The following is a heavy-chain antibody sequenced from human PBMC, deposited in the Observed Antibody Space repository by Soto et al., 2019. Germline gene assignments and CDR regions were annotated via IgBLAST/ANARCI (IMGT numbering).Heavy chain of an antibody. CDR1: GYTFTSYY. CDR2: INPSGGST. CDR3: ARAASSGSYGYYFDY. J-gene: IGHJ4*02. Sequence: ASVKVSCKASGYTFTSYYMHWVRQAPEQGLQWMGIINPSGGSTGYAQKFQGRVTMTRDTSTSTVYMELSSLRSEDTAVYYCARAASSGSYGYYFDYWGQGTLVTVSS. D-gene: IGHD1-26*01. V-gene: IGHV1-46*01.